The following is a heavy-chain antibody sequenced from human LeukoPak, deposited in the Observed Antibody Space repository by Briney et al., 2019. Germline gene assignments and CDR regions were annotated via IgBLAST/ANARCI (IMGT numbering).Heavy chain of an antibody. V-gene: IGHV1-46*01. D-gene: IGHD1-7*01. CDR2: INPAGGSP. J-gene: IGHJ4*02. CDR3: ARDWFGNYAGFDY. Sequence: GASVKVSCKAPGYTFTSYFIHWVRQAPGQGLEWVGIINPAGGSPSYAQRFQGRVTMTRDTSTSTVYMDLSSLRSEDSAVYYCARDWFGNYAGFDYWGQGTLVTVSS. CDR1: GYTFTSYF.